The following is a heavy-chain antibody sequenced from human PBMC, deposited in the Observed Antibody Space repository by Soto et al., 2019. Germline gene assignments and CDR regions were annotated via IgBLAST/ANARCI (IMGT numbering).Heavy chain of an antibody. D-gene: IGHD6-13*01. CDR1: GFTFSSYG. J-gene: IGHJ4*02. V-gene: IGHV3-30*18. Sequence: QVQLVESGGGVVQPGRSLRLSCAASGFTFSSYGMQWVRQAPGGGLEWVAVVAHDGSVTYYGDSVKGRFTISRDNSKSTLNLQMNSLRPEDTAVYYCAKEGSPHRSTWYDYWGQGTLVTVSS. CDR3: AKEGSPHRSTWYDY. CDR2: VAHDGSVT.